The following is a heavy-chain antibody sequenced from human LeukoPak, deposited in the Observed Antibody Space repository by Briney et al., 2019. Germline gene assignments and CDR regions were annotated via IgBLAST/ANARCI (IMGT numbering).Heavy chain of an antibody. D-gene: IGHD6-13*01. Sequence: GGSLRLSCAASGFTFSSYGMPWVRQAPGKGLEWVAVISYDGSNKYYADSVKGRFTISRDNSKNTLYLQMNSLRAEDTAVYYCAREYSRLYGMVVWGQGTTVTVSS. CDR2: ISYDGSNK. CDR1: GFTFSSYG. J-gene: IGHJ6*02. V-gene: IGHV3-30*03. CDR3: AREYSRLYGMVV.